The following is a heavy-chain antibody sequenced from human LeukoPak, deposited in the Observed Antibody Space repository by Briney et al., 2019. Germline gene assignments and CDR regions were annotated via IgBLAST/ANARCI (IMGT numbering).Heavy chain of an antibody. D-gene: IGHD3-10*01. Sequence: PGGSLRLSCAASGFTFSSYAMSWVRQAPGKGLQWVSGVSGSGGSTYYADSVKGRFTISRDNSKNTLYLQMNSLRAEDTAVYYCAKPSVLLWFGEFPLFDYWGQGTLVTVSS. J-gene: IGHJ4*02. V-gene: IGHV3-23*01. CDR1: GFTFSSYA. CDR3: AKPSVLLWFGEFPLFDY. CDR2: VSGSGGST.